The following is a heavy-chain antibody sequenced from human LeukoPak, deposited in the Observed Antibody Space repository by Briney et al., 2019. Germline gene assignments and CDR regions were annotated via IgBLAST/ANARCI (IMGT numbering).Heavy chain of an antibody. CDR2: IIPIFGTA. CDR3: AREGYYDSSGYYYFDY. CDR1: GGTFSSYA. J-gene: IGHJ4*02. V-gene: IGHV1-69*13. D-gene: IGHD3-22*01. Sequence: SVKVSCKASGGTFSSYAISWVRQAPGQGLEWMGGIIPIFGTANYAQKFQGRVTITADESTSTAYMGLSSLRSEDTAVYYCAREGYYDSSGYYYFDYWGQGTLVTVSS.